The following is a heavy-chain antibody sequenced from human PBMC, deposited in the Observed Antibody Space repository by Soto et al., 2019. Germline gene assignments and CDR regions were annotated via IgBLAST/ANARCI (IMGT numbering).Heavy chain of an antibody. V-gene: IGHV4-59*01. CDR2: IYYSGST. CDR1: GGSISSYY. Sequence: PSETLSLTCAVSGGSISSYYWSWIRQPPGKGLEWIGYIYYSGSTNYNPSLKSRVTISVDTSKNQFSLKLSSVTAADTAVYYCASDRGVLVPAAIRHPWGLGTLVTVPS. J-gene: IGHJ5*02. CDR3: ASDRGVLVPAAIRHP. D-gene: IGHD2-2*01.